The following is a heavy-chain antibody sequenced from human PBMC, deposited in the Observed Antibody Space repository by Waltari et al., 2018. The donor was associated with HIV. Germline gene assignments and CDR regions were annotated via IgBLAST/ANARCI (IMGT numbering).Heavy chain of an antibody. J-gene: IGHJ6*02. Sequence: EVQLVESGGGLVQPGGSLRLSCAASGFTFSSYSMNWVRQAPGKGREWVSYISSSSSTIYYADSVKGRFTISRDNAKNSLYLQMNSLRAEDTAVYYCARVGIVVVPAAPRGDYYGMDVWGQGTTVTVSS. D-gene: IGHD2-2*01. CDR1: GFTFSSYS. CDR2: ISSSSSTI. CDR3: ARVGIVVVPAAPRGDYYGMDV. V-gene: IGHV3-48*04.